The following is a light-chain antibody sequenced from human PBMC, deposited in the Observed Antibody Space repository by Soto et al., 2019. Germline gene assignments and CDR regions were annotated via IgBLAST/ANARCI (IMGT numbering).Light chain of an antibody. J-gene: IGLJ1*01. CDR1: SSDVGGYNL. Sequence: QSALTQPASVSGSPGQSITISCTGTSSDVGGYNLISWYQQYPGKAPKLMIYEDTKRPSGVSNRFSGSKSANTASLTISGLQGEDEADYYCCSYAGRGTYVFGTGTKLTVL. CDR3: CSYAGRGTYV. CDR2: EDT. V-gene: IGLV2-23*01.